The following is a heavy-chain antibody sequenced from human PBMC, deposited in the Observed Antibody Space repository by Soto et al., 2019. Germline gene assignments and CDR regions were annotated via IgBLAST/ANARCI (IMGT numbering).Heavy chain of an antibody. CDR1: GYTFTNFG. CDR2: ISAYNGNT. J-gene: IGHJ4*02. Sequence: ASVKVSCKASGYTFTNFGISWVRQAPGQGLEWMGWISAYNGNTNYAQNFQGRVTMTTDTSTSTAYMELRSLRSDDTAVYYCARDGVSSTDYTWNYGTYFDYWGPGALVTVSS. CDR3: ARDGVSSTDYTWNYGTYFDY. V-gene: IGHV1-18*01. D-gene: IGHD1-1*01.